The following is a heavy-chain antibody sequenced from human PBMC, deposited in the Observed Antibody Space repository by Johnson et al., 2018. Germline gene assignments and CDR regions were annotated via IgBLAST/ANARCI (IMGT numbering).Heavy chain of an antibody. V-gene: IGHV4-59*01. CDR1: GGSISGYH. J-gene: IGHJ3*02. CDR2: ISHTGST. Sequence: QVQLQESGPGLVKPSETLSLICTVSGGSISGYHWSWIRQPPGKGLEWIAFISHTGSTNYNPSLKSRVTISLETSKNQFSLKLSPVTAADTAVYYCARGGGLYAFDIWGQGTMVTVSS. D-gene: IGHD6-19*01. CDR3: ARGGGLYAFDI.